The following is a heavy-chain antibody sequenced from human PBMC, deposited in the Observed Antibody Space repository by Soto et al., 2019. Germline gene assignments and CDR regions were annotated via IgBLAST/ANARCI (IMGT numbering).Heavy chain of an antibody. V-gene: IGHV1-2*04. CDR3: ARDFTGSLAAAGRRFDP. D-gene: IGHD6-13*01. CDR1: GYTFTGYY. CDR2: INPNSGGT. Sequence: GASVKVSCKASGYTFTGYYMHWVRQAPGQGLEWMGWINPNSGGTNYAQKFQGWVTMTRDTSISTAYMELSRLRSDDTAVYYCARDFTGSLAAAGRRFDPWGQGTLVTVSS. J-gene: IGHJ5*02.